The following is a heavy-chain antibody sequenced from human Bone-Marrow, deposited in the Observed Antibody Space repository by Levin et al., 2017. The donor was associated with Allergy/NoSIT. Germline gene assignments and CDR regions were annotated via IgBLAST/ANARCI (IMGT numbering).Heavy chain of an antibody. CDR1: GGSIGTSY. Sequence: SETLSLTCTVSGGSIGTSYWSWIRQPPGKGLEWIGYIYSSGNTYYNPSLESRVTISGDTSKNQFSLRLSSVTAADTAVYYCARGGGGSYLRHWGQGTLVTVSS. V-gene: IGHV4-59*01. CDR3: ARGGGGSYLRH. J-gene: IGHJ1*01. CDR2: IYSSGNT. D-gene: IGHD1-26*01.